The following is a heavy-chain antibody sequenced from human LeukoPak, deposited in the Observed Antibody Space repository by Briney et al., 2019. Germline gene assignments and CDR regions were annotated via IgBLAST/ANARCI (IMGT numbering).Heavy chain of an antibody. D-gene: IGHD6-13*01. Sequence: PGGSLRLSCAASGFTFSIYSMNWVRQAPGKGLEWVSSISSSSSSYIYYADSVKGRFTISRDNSKNTLYLQMNSLRAEGTAVYYCAREGDTGIAAVDNWFDPWGQGTLVTVSS. J-gene: IGHJ5*02. CDR1: GFTFSIYS. CDR2: ISSSSSSYI. V-gene: IGHV3-21*01. CDR3: AREGDTGIAAVDNWFDP.